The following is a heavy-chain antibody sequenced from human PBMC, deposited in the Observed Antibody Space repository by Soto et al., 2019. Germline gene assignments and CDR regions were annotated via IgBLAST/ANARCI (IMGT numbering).Heavy chain of an antibody. J-gene: IGHJ5*02. D-gene: IGHD1-20*01. V-gene: IGHV3-11*01. CDR2: ISSSGSTI. CDR3: ARVGYNWNDEYKWFDP. CDR1: GFTFSDYS. Sequence: PGGSLRLSCAASGFTFSDYSMSWIRQAPGKGLEWVSYISSSGSTIYYADSVKGRFTISRDNAKNSLYLQMNSLRAEDTAVYYCARVGYNWNDEYKWFDPWGQGTLVTVSS.